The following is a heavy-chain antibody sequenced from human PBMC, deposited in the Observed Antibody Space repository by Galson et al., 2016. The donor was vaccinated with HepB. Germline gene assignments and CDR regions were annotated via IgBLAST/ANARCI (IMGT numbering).Heavy chain of an antibody. V-gene: IGHV3-23*01. D-gene: IGHD4-11*01. CDR2: ISGSGIHT. CDR1: GFSFGSYG. CDR3: AKGNTVPDY. J-gene: IGHJ4*02. Sequence: SLRLSCAASGFSFGSYGMSWVRQAPGKGLESVPTISGSGIHTFYGDAAKGRLTLSRHNSKQTLYLQMRTLRVEDTAGYYWAKGNTVPDYWGQGTLVTVSS.